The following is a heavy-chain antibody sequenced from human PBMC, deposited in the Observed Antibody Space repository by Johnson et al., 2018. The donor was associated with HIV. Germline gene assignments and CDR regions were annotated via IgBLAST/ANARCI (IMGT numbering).Heavy chain of an antibody. V-gene: IGHV3-23*01. CDR2: ISGSGGST. J-gene: IGHJ3*02. D-gene: IGHD6-13*01. CDR1: GFTFSSYA. CDR3: ARGRGGSSLLGGAFDI. Sequence: EVQLLESGGGLVQPGGSLRLSCAASGFTFSSYAMSWVRQAPGKGLEWVSAISGSGGSTYYADSVKGRFTISRDNSKNTLYLQMNSLRAEDTAVYYCARGRGGSSLLGGAFDIWGQGTMVTVSS.